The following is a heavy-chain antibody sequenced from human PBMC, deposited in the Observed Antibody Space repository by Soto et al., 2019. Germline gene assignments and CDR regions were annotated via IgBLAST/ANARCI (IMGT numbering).Heavy chain of an antibody. J-gene: IGHJ5*02. CDR2: VYYTGST. V-gene: IGHV4-30-4*01. Sequence: SSGTLSLTCTVSVASIRSTDYYWSWIRQAPGKGLEWIGYVYYTGSTYYNPSLMSRLTISVDTSKNQFSLKLTSVTAAETAVYYCVRTARQGAVAPHWFDRWGQGTQVTVSS. D-gene: IGHD2-21*02. CDR3: VRTARQGAVAPHWFDR. CDR1: VASIRSTDYY.